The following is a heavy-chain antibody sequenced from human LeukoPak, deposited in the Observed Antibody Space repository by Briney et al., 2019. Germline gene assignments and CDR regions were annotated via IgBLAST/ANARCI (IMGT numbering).Heavy chain of an antibody. CDR2: ISGSGGST. CDR1: GFTFSSYG. D-gene: IGHD5-18*01. CDR3: AKSLAAMGTNWFDP. Sequence: PGGSLRLSCAASGFTFSSYGMSWVRQAPGKGLEWVSAISGSGGSTYYADSVKGRFTISRDNSKNTLYLQMNSLRAEDTAVYYCAKSLAAMGTNWFDPWGQGTLVTVSS. V-gene: IGHV3-23*01. J-gene: IGHJ5*02.